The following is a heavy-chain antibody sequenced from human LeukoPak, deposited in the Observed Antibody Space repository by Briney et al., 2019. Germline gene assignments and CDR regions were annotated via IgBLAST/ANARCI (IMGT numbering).Heavy chain of an antibody. CDR3: AKDGDGSYPEYFQH. CDR2: ISGSGGST. CDR1: GFTFSSYA. J-gene: IGHJ1*01. D-gene: IGHD1-26*01. V-gene: IGHV3-23*01. Sequence: GGSLRLSCAASGFTFSSYAMSWVRQPPGKGREWVSAISGSGGSTYYADAVQGRFTISRDNSKNTLYLQMNSLRAEDTAVYYCAKDGDGSYPEYFQHWGQGTLVTVSS.